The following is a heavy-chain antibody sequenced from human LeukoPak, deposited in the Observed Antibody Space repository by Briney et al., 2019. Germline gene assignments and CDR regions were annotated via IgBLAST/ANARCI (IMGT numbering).Heavy chain of an antibody. D-gene: IGHD3-3*01. CDR2: IYYSGST. V-gene: IGHV4-61*08. Sequence: PSETLSLTCAVSGGSISSGGYSWSWIRQPPGKGLEWIGYIYYSGSTNYNPSLKSRVTISVGTSKNQFSLKLSSVTAADTAVYYCARGTGDFWSGYSSPLFDPWGQGTLVTVSS. J-gene: IGHJ5*02. CDR1: GGSISSGGYS. CDR3: ARGTGDFWSGYSSPLFDP.